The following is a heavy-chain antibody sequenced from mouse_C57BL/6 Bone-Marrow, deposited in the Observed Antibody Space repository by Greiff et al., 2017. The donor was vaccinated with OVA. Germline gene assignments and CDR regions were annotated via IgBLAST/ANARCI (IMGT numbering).Heavy chain of an antibody. V-gene: IGHV5-6*01. D-gene: IGHD2-1*01. CDR1: GFTFSSYG. CDR3: ARRSYGRAMDY. CDR2: ISSGGSYT. Sequence: EVQRVESGGDLVKPGGSLKLSCAASGFTFSSYGMSWVRQTPDKRLEWVATISSGGSYTYYPDSVKGRFTISRDNAKNTLYLQMSSLKSEDTAMYYCARRSYGRAMDYWGQGTSVTVSS. J-gene: IGHJ4*01.